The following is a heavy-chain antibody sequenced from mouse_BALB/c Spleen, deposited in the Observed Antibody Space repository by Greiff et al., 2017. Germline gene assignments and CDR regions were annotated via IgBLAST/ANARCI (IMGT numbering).Heavy chain of an antibody. V-gene: IGHV5-17*02. J-gene: IGHJ4*01. Sequence: EVKLVESGGGLVQPGGSRKLSCAASGFTFSSFGMHWVRQAPEKGLEWVAYISSGSSTIYYAGTVKGRFTISRDNPKNTLFLQMTSLRSEDTAMYYCARRYYYAMDYWGQGTSVTVSS. CDR3: ARRYYYAMDY. CDR2: ISSGSSTI. CDR1: GFTFSSFG.